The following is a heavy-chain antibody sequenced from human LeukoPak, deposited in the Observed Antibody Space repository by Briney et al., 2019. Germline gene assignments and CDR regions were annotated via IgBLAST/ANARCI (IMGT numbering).Heavy chain of an antibody. CDR2: INHSGST. CDR1: GGSFSGYY. V-gene: IGHV4-34*01. Sequence: KPSETLSLTCAVYGGSFSGYYWSWIRQPPGKGLEWIGEINHSGSTNYNPSLKSRVTISVDTSKNQFSLKLSSVTAADTAVYYCARGRRGYYYMDVWGKGTTVTVSS. D-gene: IGHD3-10*01. CDR3: ARGRRGYYYMDV. J-gene: IGHJ6*03.